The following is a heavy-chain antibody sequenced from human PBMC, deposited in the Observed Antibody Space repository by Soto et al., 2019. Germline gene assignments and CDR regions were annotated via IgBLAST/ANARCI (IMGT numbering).Heavy chain of an antibody. V-gene: IGHV3-15*01. CDR3: TTDLDYGDYY. J-gene: IGHJ4*02. CDR1: GFTFSNAW. CDR2: IKSKTDGGPT. D-gene: IGHD4-17*01. Sequence: GGSLRLSCAASGFTFSNAWMSWVRQAPGKGLEWVGRIKSKTDGGPTDYAAPVKGRFTISRDDSKNTLYLQMNSLKTEDTAVYYCTTDLDYGDYYWGQGTLVTVSS.